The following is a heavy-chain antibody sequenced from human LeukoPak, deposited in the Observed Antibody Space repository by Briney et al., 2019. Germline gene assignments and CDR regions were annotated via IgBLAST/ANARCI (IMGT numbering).Heavy chain of an antibody. CDR1: GGSISSSSYY. Sequence: SETLSLTCTVSGGSISSSSYYWGWIRQPPGKGLEWIGSIYYSGSTYYNPSLKSRVTISVDTSKNQFSLKLSSVTAADTAVYYCARHSRTPYSSSWGPFDYWGQGTLVTVSS. J-gene: IGHJ4*02. D-gene: IGHD6-13*01. V-gene: IGHV4-39*01. CDR3: ARHSRTPYSSSWGPFDY. CDR2: IYYSGST.